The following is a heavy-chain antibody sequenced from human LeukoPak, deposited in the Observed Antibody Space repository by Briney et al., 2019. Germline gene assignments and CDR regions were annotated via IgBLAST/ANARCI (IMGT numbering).Heavy chain of an antibody. Sequence: GGSLRLSCAASGFTFSNYWMHWVRQAPGKGLVWVSRINSDGINTSYADSVKGRFTISRDNAKNTLNLQMNSLRAEDTAEYYCARDLGQYYDTSDNWFDPWGQGTLVTVSS. CDR2: INSDGINT. CDR3: ARDLGQYYDTSDNWFDP. J-gene: IGHJ5*02. D-gene: IGHD3-22*01. V-gene: IGHV3-74*01. CDR1: GFTFSNYW.